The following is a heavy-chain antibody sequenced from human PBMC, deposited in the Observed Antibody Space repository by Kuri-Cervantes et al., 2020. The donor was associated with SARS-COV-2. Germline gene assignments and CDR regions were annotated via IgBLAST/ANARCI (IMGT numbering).Heavy chain of an antibody. V-gene: IGHV3-20*04. J-gene: IGHJ4*02. CDR3: ARDRTILDYFDY. D-gene: IGHD3-9*01. CDR1: GFTFSSYW. Sequence: GESLKISCAASGFTFSSYWMHWVRQAPGKGLEWVSGINWNGGSTGYADSVKGRFTISRDNAKNSLYLQMNSLRAEDTAVYYCARDRTILDYFDYWGQGTLVTVSS. CDR2: INWNGGST.